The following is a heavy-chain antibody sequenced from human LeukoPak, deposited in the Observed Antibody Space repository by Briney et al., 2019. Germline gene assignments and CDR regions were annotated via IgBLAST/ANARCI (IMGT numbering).Heavy chain of an antibody. Sequence: PSETLSLTCTVSGGSISSSSYYWGWLRQPPGKGLEWIGSIYYSGSTYYNPSLKSRVTISVDTSKNQFSLKLSSVTAADTAVYYCARHGIAVAESARFDYWGQGTLVTVSS. J-gene: IGHJ4*02. D-gene: IGHD6-19*01. CDR1: GGSISSSSYY. CDR3: ARHGIAVAESARFDY. CDR2: IYYSGST. V-gene: IGHV4-39*01.